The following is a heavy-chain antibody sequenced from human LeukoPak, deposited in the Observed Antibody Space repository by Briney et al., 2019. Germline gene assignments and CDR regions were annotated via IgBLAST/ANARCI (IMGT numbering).Heavy chain of an antibody. D-gene: IGHD3-22*01. V-gene: IGHV3-48*01. Sequence: GGSLRLSCAASGLTFSSYSMNWVRQAPGKGLEWGSYISGSSSTIYYADSVKGRFTISRDNGKNTLYLQMNSLRAEDTAVYYCARGSTYYDSSGQVPFDYWGQGTLVTVSS. CDR1: GLTFSSYS. CDR2: ISGSSSTI. CDR3: ARGSTYYDSSGQVPFDY. J-gene: IGHJ4*02.